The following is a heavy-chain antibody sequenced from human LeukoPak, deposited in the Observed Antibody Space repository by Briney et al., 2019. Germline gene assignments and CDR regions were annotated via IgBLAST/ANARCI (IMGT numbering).Heavy chain of an antibody. J-gene: IGHJ4*02. CDR1: GYTFTGYY. CDR2: INPNSGGT. D-gene: IGHD6-6*01. V-gene: IGHV1-2*02. CDR3: ARAPSYSSSSDFDY. Sequence: ASVEVSCKASGYTFTGYYMHWVRQAPGQGLEWMGWINPNSGGTNYAQKFRGRVTMTRDTSISTAYMELSRLRSDDTAVYYCARAPSYSSSSDFDYWGQGTLVTVSS.